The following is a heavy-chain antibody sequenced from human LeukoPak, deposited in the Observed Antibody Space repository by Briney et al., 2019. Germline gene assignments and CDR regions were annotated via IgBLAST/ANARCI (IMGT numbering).Heavy chain of an antibody. CDR2: ISYNSGDI. V-gene: IGHV3-9*01. CDR1: GFAFDDSA. D-gene: IGHD1-26*01. Sequence: PGRSLRLSCVASGFAFDDSAMHWVRLSPGKDLEWVSGISYNSGDIGYTDSVKGRFIVSRDNAKNSLYLQMNSLTAEDTAVYYCARAVGAISPSDYWGQGTLVTVSS. J-gene: IGHJ4*02. CDR3: ARAVGAISPSDY.